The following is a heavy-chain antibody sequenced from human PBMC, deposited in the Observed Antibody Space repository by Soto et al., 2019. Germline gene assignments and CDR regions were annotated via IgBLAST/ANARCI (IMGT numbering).Heavy chain of an antibody. Sequence: PGGSLRLSCAASGFTFSSYSMNWVRQAPGKGLEWVSYIISSSSTIYYADSVKGRFTISRDNAKNSLYLQMNSLRAEDTAVYYCARDHRKYYYDSSGLGDHYYYYGMDVWGQGTTVTVSS. CDR1: GFTFSSYS. V-gene: IGHV3-48*01. CDR2: IISSSSTI. J-gene: IGHJ6*02. CDR3: ARDHRKYYYDSSGLGDHYYYYGMDV. D-gene: IGHD3-22*01.